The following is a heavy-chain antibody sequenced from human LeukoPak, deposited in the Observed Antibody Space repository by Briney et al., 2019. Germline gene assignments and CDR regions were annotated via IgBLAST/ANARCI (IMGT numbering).Heavy chain of an antibody. CDR3: ARGGGYNYVVNY. D-gene: IGHD5-12*01. CDR1: GGSFSGYY. Sequence: SETLSLTCAVYGGSFSGYYWSWIRQPPGKGLEWIGEINHSGSTNYNPSLKSRVTISVGTSKNQFSLKLSSVTAADTAVYYCARGGGYNYVVNYWGQGTLVTVSS. V-gene: IGHV4-34*01. J-gene: IGHJ4*02. CDR2: INHSGST.